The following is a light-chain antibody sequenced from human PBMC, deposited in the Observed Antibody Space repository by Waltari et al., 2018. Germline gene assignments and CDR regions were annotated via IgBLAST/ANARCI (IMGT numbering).Light chain of an antibody. Sequence: QSVLTQPRSVSGSPGPSVTISCAGPTSDVGAYNCFSWYQQHPGKAPKLMIYDVSQRPPGVPDRFSGSKSANTASLTISGLQAEDEADYYCCSYAGSYTFGFGTGTKVTV. CDR1: TSDVGAYNC. J-gene: IGLJ1*01. CDR3: CSYAGSYTFG. V-gene: IGLV2-11*01. CDR2: DVS.